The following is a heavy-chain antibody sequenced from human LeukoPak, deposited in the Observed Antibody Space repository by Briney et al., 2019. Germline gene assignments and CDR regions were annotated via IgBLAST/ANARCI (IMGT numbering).Heavy chain of an antibody. V-gene: IGHV1-2*02. CDR1: GYTFTGYY. J-gene: IGHJ3*02. CDR3: ARDSGSYQGAFDI. D-gene: IGHD1-26*01. Sequence: ASVKVSCKASGYTFTGYYMHWVRQAPGQGLEWMGWINPNSGGTNYAQKFQGRVTMTRDTSISTAYMELSRLRSDDTAVYYCARDSGSYQGAFDIWGQGTMVTVSS. CDR2: INPNSGGT.